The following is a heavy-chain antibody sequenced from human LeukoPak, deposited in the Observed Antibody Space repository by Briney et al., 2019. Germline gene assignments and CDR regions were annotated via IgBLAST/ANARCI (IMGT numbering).Heavy chain of an antibody. CDR3: ARDRHRYHYDGSGYPPY. CDR2: IGSRGATI. V-gene: IGHV3-48*03. CDR1: GFTFSNYE. Sequence: PGGSLRLSCAASGFTFSNYEMNWVRQAPGKGLDWVSYIGSRGATIYYADSVKGRFTISRDNAKNSLYLQMNSLRAEDTAVYYCARDRHRYHYDGSGYPPYWGQGTLVTVSS. D-gene: IGHD3-22*01. J-gene: IGHJ4*02.